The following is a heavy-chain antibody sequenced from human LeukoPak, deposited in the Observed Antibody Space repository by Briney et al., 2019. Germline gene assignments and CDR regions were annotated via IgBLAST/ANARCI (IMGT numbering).Heavy chain of an antibody. CDR2: IYHSGST. CDR3: ARQKGYDFDY. J-gene: IGHJ4*02. D-gene: IGHD5-12*01. Sequence: PSETLSLTCAVSGYSISSGYYWGWIRQPPGKGLEWIGSIYHSGSTYYNPSLKSRVTISVDTSKNQFSLKLSSVTAADTAVYYCARQKGYDFDYWGQGTLVTVSS. CDR1: GYSISSGYY. V-gene: IGHV4-38-2*01.